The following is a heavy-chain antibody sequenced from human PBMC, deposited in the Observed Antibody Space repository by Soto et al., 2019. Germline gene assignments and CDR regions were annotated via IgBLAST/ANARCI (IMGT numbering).Heavy chain of an antibody. Sequence: SETLSLTCTVSGGSISSYYWSWIRQPPWKGLEWIGYIYYSGSTNYNPSLKSRVTISVDRSKNQFSLKLSSVTAADTAVYYCARAGGVGGVAVDYRGQRSLVTVSS. CDR2: IYYSGST. CDR3: ARAGGVGGVAVDY. CDR1: GGSISSYY. J-gene: IGHJ4*02. V-gene: IGHV4-59*12. D-gene: IGHD6-19*01.